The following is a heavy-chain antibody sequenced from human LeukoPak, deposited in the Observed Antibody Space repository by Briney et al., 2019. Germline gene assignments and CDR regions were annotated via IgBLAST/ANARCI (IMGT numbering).Heavy chain of an antibody. V-gene: IGHV3-21*01. J-gene: IGHJ4*02. CDR1: GFTFSSYS. Sequence: GGSLRLSCAASGFTFSSYSMNWVRQAPGKGLEWVSSISSSSSYIYYADSVKGRFTISRDNAKNSLYLQMNSLRAEDTAVYYCARDLRGAVAATTFDYWGQGTLVTVSS. CDR2: ISSSSSYI. CDR3: ARDLRGAVAATTFDY. D-gene: IGHD2-15*01.